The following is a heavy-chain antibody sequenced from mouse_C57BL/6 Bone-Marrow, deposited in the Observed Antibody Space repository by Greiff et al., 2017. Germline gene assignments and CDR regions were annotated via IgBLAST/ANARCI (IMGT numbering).Heavy chain of an antibody. J-gene: IGHJ3*01. CDR1: GYTFTSYG. Sequence: QVQLQQSGAELARPGASVKLSCKASGYTFTSYGISWVKQRTGQGLEWIGEIYPRSGNTYYNAKFKGKATMTADKTSSTAYMELRSLTSEDSAFYFCASRRYYGNPWFAYWGQGTLVTVSA. V-gene: IGHV1-81*01. CDR2: IYPRSGNT. CDR3: ASRRYYGNPWFAY. D-gene: IGHD2-1*01.